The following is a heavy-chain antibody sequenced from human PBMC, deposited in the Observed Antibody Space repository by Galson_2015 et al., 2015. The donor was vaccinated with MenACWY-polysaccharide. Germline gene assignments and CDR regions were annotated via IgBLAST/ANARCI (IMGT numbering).Heavy chain of an antibody. CDR2: IKKDGSEK. CDR3: ARGHYGMDV. Sequence: SLRLSCAVSGFTFKNYWMSWVRQVPGKGLEWVANIKKDGSEKYCVDSVKGRFTISRDNGRSSLYLQMNGLRAEDTAVYYCARGHYGMDVWGQGTTVTVS. CDR1: GFTFKNYW. V-gene: IGHV3-7*01. J-gene: IGHJ6*02.